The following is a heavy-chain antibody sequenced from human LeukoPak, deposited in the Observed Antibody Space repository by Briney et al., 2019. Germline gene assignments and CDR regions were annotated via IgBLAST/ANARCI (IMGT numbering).Heavy chain of an antibody. D-gene: IGHD5-18*01. V-gene: IGHV4-34*01. CDR1: GGSFTGYY. Sequence: SETLSLTCAVYGGSFTGYYSSWIRQPPGKGLEWIGEINHSGSTNYNPSLKSRVTISVDTSNNQFSLKLSSVTAADTAVYYCARRCSYGRYFDYWGRGTLVTVSS. J-gene: IGHJ4*02. CDR3: ARRCSYGRYFDY. CDR2: INHSGST.